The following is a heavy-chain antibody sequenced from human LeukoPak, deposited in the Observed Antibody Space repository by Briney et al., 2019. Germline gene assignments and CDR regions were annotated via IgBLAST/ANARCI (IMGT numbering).Heavy chain of an antibody. J-gene: IGHJ4*02. CDR3: ARDSIMVRGATDY. Sequence: GGSLRLSCAASGFTFSSYSMNWVRQAPGKGLEWVSSISSSSSYIYYADSVKGRFTISRDNAKNSLYLQMNSLRAEDTAVYYCARDSIMVRGATDYWGQGTLVTVSS. D-gene: IGHD3-10*01. V-gene: IGHV3-21*04. CDR1: GFTFSSYS. CDR2: ISSSSSYI.